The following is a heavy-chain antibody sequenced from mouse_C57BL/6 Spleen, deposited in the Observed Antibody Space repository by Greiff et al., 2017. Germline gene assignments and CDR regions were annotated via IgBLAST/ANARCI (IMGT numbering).Heavy chain of an antibody. CDR1: GYTFTSYW. CDR3: ARWGVTTVVQGY. D-gene: IGHD1-1*01. V-gene: IGHV1-50*01. CDR2: IDPSDSYT. J-gene: IGHJ2*01. Sequence: QVQLQQPGAELVKPGASVKLSCKASGYTFTSYWMQWVKQRPGQGLEWIGEIDPSDSYTNYNQKFKGKATLTVDTSSSTAYMQRSSLTSEDSAVCYCARWGVTTVVQGYWGQGTTLTVSS.